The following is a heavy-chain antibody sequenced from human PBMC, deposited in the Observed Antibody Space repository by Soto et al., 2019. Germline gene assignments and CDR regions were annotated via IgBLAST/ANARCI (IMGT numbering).Heavy chain of an antibody. V-gene: IGHV3-23*01. CDR2: ISGSGGST. J-gene: IGHJ6*02. CDR1: GFTFSSYA. D-gene: IGHD2-2*01. Sequence: GGSLRLSCAASGFTFSSYAMSWVRQAPGKGLEWVSAISGSGGSTYYADSVKGRFTISRDNSKNTLYLQMNSLRAEDTAVYYGARDIVVVPAAIYYYYGMDVWGQGTTVTVSS. CDR3: ARDIVVVPAAIYYYYGMDV.